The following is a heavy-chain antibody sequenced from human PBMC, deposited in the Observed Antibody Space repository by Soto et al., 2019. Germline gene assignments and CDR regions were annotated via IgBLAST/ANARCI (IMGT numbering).Heavy chain of an antibody. CDR2: INAGNGYT. Sequence: QVQLVQSGAEVKKPGASVKVSCKASGYTFTNYAIHWVRQAPGQRLEWMGWINAGNGYTKYSQKFQDRVTITRDTSASTAYMELSSLRSEDTAVYYCARDRQWELDYWGQGTLVTVSS. J-gene: IGHJ4*02. D-gene: IGHD1-26*01. CDR3: ARDRQWELDY. CDR1: GYTFTNYA. V-gene: IGHV1-3*01.